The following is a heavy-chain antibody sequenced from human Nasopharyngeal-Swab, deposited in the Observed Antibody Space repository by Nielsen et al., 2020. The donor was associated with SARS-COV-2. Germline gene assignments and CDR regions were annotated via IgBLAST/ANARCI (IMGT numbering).Heavy chain of an antibody. CDR1: GFTFSSND. D-gene: IGHD3-10*01. CDR3: VKGVPQSGGMDV. Sequence: GESLKISCAASGFTFSSNDMHWVRLPRGKGLEWVSAIGAAGGTYYPDSVKGRFTISRENAKNSLYLQMNSLRAEDTAIYYCVKGVPQSGGMDVWGKGTTVSVSS. CDR2: IGAAGGT. V-gene: IGHV3-13*01. J-gene: IGHJ6*03.